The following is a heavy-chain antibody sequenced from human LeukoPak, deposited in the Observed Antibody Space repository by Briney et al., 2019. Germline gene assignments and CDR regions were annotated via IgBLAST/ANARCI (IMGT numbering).Heavy chain of an antibody. V-gene: IGHV1-18*04. CDR3: ARDWGATAPVDC. CDR1: GYTFTSYY. J-gene: IGHJ4*02. D-gene: IGHD1-26*01. Sequence: ASVKVSCKASGYTFTSYYMHWVRQAPGQGLEWMGWISAYNGNTNYAQKLQGRVTMTTDTSTSTAYMELRSLRSDDTAVYHCARDWGATAPVDCWGQGTLVTVSS. CDR2: ISAYNGNT.